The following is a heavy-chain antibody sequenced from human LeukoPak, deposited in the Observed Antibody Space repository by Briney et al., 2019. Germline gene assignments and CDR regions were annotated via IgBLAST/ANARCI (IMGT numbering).Heavy chain of an antibody. D-gene: IGHD3-3*01. CDR1: GIIVPSHY. CDR3: ARDGFLEWSSPYYYYGMDG. V-gene: IGHV3-53*01. J-gene: IGHJ6*02. CDR2: LSSGGST. Sequence: AAGIIVPSHYVGSIGQAPGNGLEWVSVLSSGGSTYYADSVKGRFTICRDNSKTTLYLQMNSLRADDTAVYYCARDGFLEWSSPYYYYGMDGRAQGTTVTGS.